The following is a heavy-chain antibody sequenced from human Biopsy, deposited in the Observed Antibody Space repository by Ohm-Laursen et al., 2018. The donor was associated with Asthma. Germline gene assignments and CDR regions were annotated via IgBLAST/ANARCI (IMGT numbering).Heavy chain of an antibody. CDR2: ISFDGSNK. CDR1: GFTFSNYG. J-gene: IGHJ4*02. CDR3: AKDVFPGWELRRGPDY. Sequence: SLRLSCTASGFTFSNYGMHWVRQAPGKGLDWVAVISFDGSNKNYTDSVKGRFTISRDNSRNTLHPQMNSLRAEDTAVYYCAKDVFPGWELRRGPDYWGQGTLVTVSS. V-gene: IGHV3-30*18. D-gene: IGHD1-26*01.